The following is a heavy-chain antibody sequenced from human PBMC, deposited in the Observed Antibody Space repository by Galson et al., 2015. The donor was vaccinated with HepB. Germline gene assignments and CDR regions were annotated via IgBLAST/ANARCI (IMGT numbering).Heavy chain of an antibody. CDR1: GFTFSSYA. D-gene: IGHD2-2*01. V-gene: IGHV3-23*01. CDR2: ISGSGGST. CDR3: AKVSHCSSTSCPDPFDY. Sequence: SLRLSCAASGFTFSSYAMSWVRQAPGKGLEWVSAISGSGGSTYYADSVKGRFTISRDNSKNTLYLQMNSLRAEDTAVYYCAKVSHCSSTSCPDPFDYWGQGTLVTVSS. J-gene: IGHJ4*02.